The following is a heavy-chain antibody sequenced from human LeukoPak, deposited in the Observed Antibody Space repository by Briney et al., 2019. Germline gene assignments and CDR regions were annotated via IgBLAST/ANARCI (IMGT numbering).Heavy chain of an antibody. CDR3: ARGPPPKGMVRGVNWFDP. V-gene: IGHV4-59*08. CDR2: IYYSGST. D-gene: IGHD3-10*01. Sequence: SETLSLTCTVSGGSISSYYWSWIRQPPGKGLEWIGYIYYSGSTYYNPSLKSRVTISVDTSKNQFSLKLSSVTAADTAVYYCARGPPPKGMVRGVNWFDPWGQGTLVTVSS. J-gene: IGHJ5*02. CDR1: GGSISSYY.